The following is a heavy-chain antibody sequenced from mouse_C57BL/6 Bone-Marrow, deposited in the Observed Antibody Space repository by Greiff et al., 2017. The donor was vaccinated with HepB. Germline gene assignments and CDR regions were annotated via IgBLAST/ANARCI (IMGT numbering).Heavy chain of an antibody. V-gene: IGHV14-2*01. CDR3: VKALYGSPFAY. D-gene: IGHD1-1*01. CDR2: IDPEDGET. J-gene: IGHJ3*01. CDR1: GFNIKDYY. Sequence: VQLQQSGAELVKPGASVKLSCTASGFNIKDYYMHWVKQRTEQGLEWIGRIDPEDGETKYAPKFKGKATITADTSSNTAYLQLSSLTSEDTAVYYCVKALYGSPFAYWGQGTLVTVSA.